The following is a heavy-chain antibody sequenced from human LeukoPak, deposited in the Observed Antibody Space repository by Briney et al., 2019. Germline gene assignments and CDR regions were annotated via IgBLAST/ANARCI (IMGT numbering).Heavy chain of an antibody. J-gene: IGHJ5*02. V-gene: IGHV4-39*07. Sequence: SETLSLTCSVSGGSISSSSYHWDWIRQPPGKGLEWIGTIYYSGSTYYNPSLKSRITISEDMSKKQFSLKLSSVTAADAAVYYCASAHFDILTGQFSFDPWGQGTLVTVSS. CDR1: GGSISSSSYH. CDR3: ASAHFDILTGQFSFDP. CDR2: IYYSGST. D-gene: IGHD3-9*01.